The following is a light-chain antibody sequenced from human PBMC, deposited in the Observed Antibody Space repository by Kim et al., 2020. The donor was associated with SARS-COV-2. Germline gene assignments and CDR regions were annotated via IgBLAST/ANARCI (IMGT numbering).Light chain of an antibody. V-gene: IGLV3-19*01. J-gene: IGLJ2*01. Sequence: AMEQTVRITCQGDRLRSYYASWDQQKPGQAPVLVRYGKNSRPSGIPDRFSGSSSGNTASLTITGAQAEDDADYYCNSRDSSGNHVVFGGGTKLTVL. CDR2: GKN. CDR3: NSRDSSGNHVV. CDR1: RLRSYY.